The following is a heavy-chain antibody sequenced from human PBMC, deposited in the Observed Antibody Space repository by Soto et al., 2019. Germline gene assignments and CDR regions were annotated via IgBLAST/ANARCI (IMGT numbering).Heavy chain of an antibody. CDR2: ISGSGDST. D-gene: IGHD6-13*01. V-gene: IGHV3-23*01. CDR3: SAQYSSTWSVGDC. J-gene: IGHJ4*02. CDR1: GFTFSSNA. Sequence: VQLLESGGGLVQPGGSLRLSCAASGFTFSSNAMSWVRQAPGKGLEWVSAISGSGDSTYYADSVKGRFTISRDKSKNTLYLQMNSLRGEDTAIYYCSAQYSSTWSVGDCWGQGTLVSVSS.